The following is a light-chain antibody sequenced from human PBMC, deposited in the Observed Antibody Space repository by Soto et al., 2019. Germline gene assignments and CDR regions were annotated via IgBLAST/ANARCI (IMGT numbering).Light chain of an antibody. V-gene: IGKV1-5*01. J-gene: IGKJ5*01. CDR3: QQLHGYPIT. CDR1: QTISSW. CDR2: AAS. Sequence: DIQTTQSPSTLSGSVGDRVTITFLASQTISSWLAWYQQKPGKAPKLLIYAASNFQSGVPSRFSGSGSGTHFTLTISSLQPEDFATYYCQQLHGYPITFGQGTRLEIK.